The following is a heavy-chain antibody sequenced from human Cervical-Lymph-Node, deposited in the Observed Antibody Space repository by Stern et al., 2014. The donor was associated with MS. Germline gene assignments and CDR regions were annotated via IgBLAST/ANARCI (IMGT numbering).Heavy chain of an antibody. Sequence: VQLVESGPEVQKPGSSVMVSCKASGGSFRNSATSWVRQAPGQGLEWMGGLIPIFGTANYAQKFHDRVKITADESTSTSYMELSSLTSEDTAVYFCARSIDFGDYGPLDYWGQGTLVIVSS. CDR2: LIPIFGTA. CDR1: GGSFRNSA. CDR3: ARSIDFGDYGPLDY. J-gene: IGHJ4*02. D-gene: IGHD4-17*01. V-gene: IGHV1-69*01.